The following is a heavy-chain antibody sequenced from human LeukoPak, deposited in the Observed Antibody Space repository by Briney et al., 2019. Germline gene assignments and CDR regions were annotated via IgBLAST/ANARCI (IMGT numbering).Heavy chain of an antibody. V-gene: IGHV1-69*05. CDR2: IIPIFGTA. Sequence: ASVKLSCKAFGGSFSSEAISWVRQAPGQGLEWMGGIIPIFGTANYAQKFQGRVTITTDESTSTAYMEVSSLRSEDTAVYYCGRKAGDCGGGSCYSIDYWGQGTLVTVSS. J-gene: IGHJ4*02. CDR3: GRKAGDCGGGSCYSIDY. CDR1: GGSFSSEA. D-gene: IGHD2-15*01.